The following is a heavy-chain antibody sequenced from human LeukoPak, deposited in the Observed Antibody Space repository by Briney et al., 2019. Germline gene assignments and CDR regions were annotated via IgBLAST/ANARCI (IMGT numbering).Heavy chain of an antibody. CDR2: INLNSGDT. CDR1: GYTFTGYY. CDR3: AVDYDFWSGYYF. V-gene: IGHV1-2*02. D-gene: IGHD3-3*01. J-gene: IGHJ4*02. Sequence: ASVKVSCKASGYTFTGYYMHWVRQAPGQGLEWMGWINLNSGDTNYAQKFQGRVTMTRDTSISTAYMELSRLRSDDTAVYYCAVDYDFWSGYYFWGQGTLVTVSS.